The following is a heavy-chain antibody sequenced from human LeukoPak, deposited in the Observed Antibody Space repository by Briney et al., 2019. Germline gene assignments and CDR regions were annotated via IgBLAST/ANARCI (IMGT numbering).Heavy chain of an antibody. CDR2: IYTSGST. CDR1: GGSISSGSYY. Sequence: SQTLSLTCTVSGGSISSGSYYWSWIRQPAGRGLEWIGHIYTSGSTNYNPSLKSRVTISVDTSKNQFSLKLSYVTAADTAVYYCARGAYFYGSGINWFDPWGQGTLVTVSS. CDR3: ARGAYFYGSGINWFDP. J-gene: IGHJ5*02. D-gene: IGHD3-10*01. V-gene: IGHV4-61*09.